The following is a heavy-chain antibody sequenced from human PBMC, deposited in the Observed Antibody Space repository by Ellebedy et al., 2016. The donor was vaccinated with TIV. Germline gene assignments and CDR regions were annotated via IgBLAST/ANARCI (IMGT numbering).Heavy chain of an antibody. D-gene: IGHD5-24*01. Sequence: GGSLRLSXVASGFTFSNYNMNWVRQSPGKGLEWVSSISTGSSYIYYADSVKGRFTISRDNAKNSLYLQMNSLRAEDTAVYYCAREMATIVLSWFDPWGQGTLVTVSS. CDR2: ISTGSSYI. CDR3: AREMATIVLSWFDP. V-gene: IGHV3-21*04. CDR1: GFTFSNYN. J-gene: IGHJ5*02.